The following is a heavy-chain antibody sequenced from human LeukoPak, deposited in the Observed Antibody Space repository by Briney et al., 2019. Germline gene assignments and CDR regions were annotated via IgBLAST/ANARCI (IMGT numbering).Heavy chain of an antibody. Sequence: PGGSLRLSCAACGFTFSSYSMKWLRQAPGKGVEGVSSISSSSSYIYYADSVKGPFTTSTDNANNSLYLQILSLRADDTAVYYCAREVVTALVCFDPWGQGTLVTVSS. CDR2: ISSSSSYI. J-gene: IGHJ5*02. D-gene: IGHD4-23*01. CDR1: GFTFSSYS. V-gene: IGHV3-21*01. CDR3: AREVVTALVCFDP.